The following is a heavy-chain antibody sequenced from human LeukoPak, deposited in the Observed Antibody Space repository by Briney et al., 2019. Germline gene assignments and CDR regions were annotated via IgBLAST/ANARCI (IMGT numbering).Heavy chain of an antibody. J-gene: IGHJ5*02. V-gene: IGHV4-38-2*02. CDR2: IYHSGST. Sequence: SETLSLTCTVSGYSISSGYYWGWIRQPPGKGLEWIGSIYHSGSTYYNPSLKSRVTISVDTSKNQFSLKLSSVTAADTAVYYCARRPSEQQLARTGWYNWFDPWGQGTLVTVSS. CDR1: GYSISSGYY. CDR3: ARRPSEQQLARTGWYNWFDP. D-gene: IGHD6-13*01.